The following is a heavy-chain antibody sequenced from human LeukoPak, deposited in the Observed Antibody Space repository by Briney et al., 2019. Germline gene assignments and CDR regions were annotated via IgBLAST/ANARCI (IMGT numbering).Heavy chain of an antibody. Sequence: SSETLSLTCAVYGGSFSGYYWSWIRQPPGKGLEWIGEINHSGSTNYNPSLRSRVTISVDTSKNQFSLKLSSVAAADTAVYYCARHWRVPLVPAAIDWFDPWGQGTLVTVSS. J-gene: IGHJ5*02. CDR3: ARHWRVPLVPAAIDWFDP. CDR1: GGSFSGYY. CDR2: INHSGST. V-gene: IGHV4-34*01. D-gene: IGHD2-2*01.